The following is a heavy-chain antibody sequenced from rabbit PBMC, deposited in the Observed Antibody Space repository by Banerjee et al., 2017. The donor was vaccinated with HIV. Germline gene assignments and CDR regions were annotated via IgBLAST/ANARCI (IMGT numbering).Heavy chain of an antibody. V-gene: IGHV1S45*01. CDR3: ARDSGYAGYGYGPYFNW. D-gene: IGHD6-1*01. CDR2: IYAGSSGST. J-gene: IGHJ4*01. CDR1: GFSFSSSYW. Sequence: QEQLEESGGDLVKPEGSLTLTCTASGFSFSSSYWICWVRQAPGKGLEWIACIYAGSSGSTYYASCAKCRFTISKTSSTTVTLQMTSLTAADTATDFGARDSGYAGYGYGPYFNWWGQGTLVTVS.